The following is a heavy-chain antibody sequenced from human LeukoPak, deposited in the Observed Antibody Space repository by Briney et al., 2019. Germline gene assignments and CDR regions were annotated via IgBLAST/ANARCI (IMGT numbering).Heavy chain of an antibody. CDR2: ITGSGGST. V-gene: IGHV3-23*01. J-gene: IGHJ4*02. CDR3: VRSLDY. Sequence: GGSLRLSCAASGFPFSTYAMNWVRQAPGKGLEWVSVITGSGGSTQYADSVKGQFTISRDNSKNTVYLQMNSLRVEDTALYYCVRSLDYWGQGTLVTVSS. CDR1: GFPFSTYA.